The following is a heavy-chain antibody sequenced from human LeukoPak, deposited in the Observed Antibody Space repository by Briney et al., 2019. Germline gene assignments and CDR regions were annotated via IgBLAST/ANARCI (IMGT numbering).Heavy chain of an antibody. CDR1: GFTFSSYA. CDR2: ISYDGSNK. D-gene: IGHD6-6*01. J-gene: IGHJ4*02. CDR3: ARGYSSSPNFDY. V-gene: IGHV3-30*04. Sequence: GGSLRLSCAASGFTFSSYAMHWVRQAPGKGLEWVAVISYDGSNKYYADSVKGRFTISRDNSKNTLYLQMNSLRAEDTAVYYCARGYSSSPNFDYWGQGTLVTVSS.